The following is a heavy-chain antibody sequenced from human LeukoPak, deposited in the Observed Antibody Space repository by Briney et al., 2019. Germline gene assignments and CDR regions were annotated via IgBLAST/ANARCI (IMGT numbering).Heavy chain of an antibody. CDR2: INPNSGGT. CDR3: ARARHGSGSYRFAFDI. V-gene: IGHV1-2*02. J-gene: IGHJ3*02. D-gene: IGHD3-10*01. CDR1: GYTFTGYY. Sequence: ASVKVSCKASGYTFTGYYMHWVRQAPGQGLEWMGWINPNSGGTNYAQKFQGRATMTRDTSISTAYMELSRLRSDDTAVYYCARARHGSGSYRFAFDIWGQGTMVTVSS.